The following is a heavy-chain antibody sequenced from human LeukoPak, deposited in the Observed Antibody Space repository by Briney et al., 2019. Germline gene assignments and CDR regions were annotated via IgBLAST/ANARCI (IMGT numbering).Heavy chain of an antibody. D-gene: IGHD5-24*01. J-gene: IGHJ4*02. Sequence: EASVKVSCKASGGTFSSYAISWVRQAPGQGLEWMGGIIPIFGTANYAQKFQGRVTITADKSTSTAYMELRSLRSDDTAVYYCARGPEDGYNSAYYFDYWGQGTLVTVSS. CDR2: IIPIFGTA. CDR1: GGTFSSYA. V-gene: IGHV1-69*06. CDR3: ARGPEDGYNSAYYFDY.